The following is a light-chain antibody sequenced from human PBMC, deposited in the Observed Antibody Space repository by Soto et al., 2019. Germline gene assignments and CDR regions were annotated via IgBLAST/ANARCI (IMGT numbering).Light chain of an antibody. J-gene: IGKJ5*01. CDR1: QSISSY. V-gene: IGKV1-39*01. Sequence: DIQLTQSQSSLSASVVDRVTITCRASQSISSYLNWYQQKPGKAPKLLIYAASSLQSGVPSRFSGSGSGTDFTLTISSLQPEDFATYYCQQSYSTPHTFGQGTRLEI. CDR3: QQSYSTPHT. CDR2: AAS.